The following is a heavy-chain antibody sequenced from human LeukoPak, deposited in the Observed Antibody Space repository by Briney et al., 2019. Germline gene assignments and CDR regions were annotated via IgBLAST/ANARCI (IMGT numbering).Heavy chain of an antibody. D-gene: IGHD6-19*01. CDR2: ISHEENNK. CDR1: GFTFSNYG. J-gene: IGHJ4*02. V-gene: IGHV3-30*18. CDR3: AKEKGFSSGWEHFDY. Sequence: GGSLRLSCAASGFTFSNYGMHWVRQTPGKGLEWVAVISHEENNKYYADSVKGRFTISRDNSKNTLYLQMNSLRAEDTAVYYCAKEKGFSSGWEHFDYWGQGTLVTVSS.